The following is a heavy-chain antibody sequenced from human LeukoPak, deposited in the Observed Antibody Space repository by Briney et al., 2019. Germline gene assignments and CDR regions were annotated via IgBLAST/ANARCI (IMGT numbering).Heavy chain of an antibody. V-gene: IGHV3-66*01. CDR1: GFSVSNNY. D-gene: IGHD3-16*02. J-gene: IGHJ4*02. CDR2: IYNDGST. CDR3: ARGQSPGELSATFDY. Sequence: GGSLRLSCAASGFSVSNNYMSWVRQAPGKGLEWVSVIYNDGSTYYADSVKGRFSISRDNSKNTLDLQMNSLRAEDTAVYYCARGQSPGELSATFDYWGQGTLVTVSS.